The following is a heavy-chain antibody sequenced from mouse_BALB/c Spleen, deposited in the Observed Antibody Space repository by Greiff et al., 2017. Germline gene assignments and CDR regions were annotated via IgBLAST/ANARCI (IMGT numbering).Heavy chain of an antibody. J-gene: IGHJ2*01. D-gene: IGHD2-10*01. CDR1: GYSITSDYA. Sequence: EVKLMESGPGLVKPSQSLSLTCTVTGYSITSDYAWNWIRQFPGNKLEWMGYISYSGSTSYNPSLKSRISITRDTSKNQFFLQLNSVTTEDTATYYCARGAYPDYWGQGTTLTVSS. V-gene: IGHV3-2*02. CDR3: ARGAYPDY. CDR2: ISYSGST.